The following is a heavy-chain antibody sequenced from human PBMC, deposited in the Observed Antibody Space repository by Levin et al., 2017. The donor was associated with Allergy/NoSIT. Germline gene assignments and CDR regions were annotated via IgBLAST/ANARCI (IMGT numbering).Heavy chain of an antibody. D-gene: IGHD3-10*01. J-gene: IGHJ4*02. CDR2: IYHSGST. Sequence: NSSETLSLTCAVSGGSISSGGYSWSWIRQPPGKGLEWIGYIYHSGSTYYNPSLKSRVTISVDRSKNQFSLKLSSVTAADTAVYYCARGRASFGHNGVDYWGQGTLVTVSS. CDR1: GGSISSGGYS. CDR3: ARGRASFGHNGVDY. V-gene: IGHV4-30-2*01.